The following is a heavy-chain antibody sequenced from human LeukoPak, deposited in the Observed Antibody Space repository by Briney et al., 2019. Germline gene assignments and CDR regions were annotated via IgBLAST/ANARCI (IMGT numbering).Heavy chain of an antibody. D-gene: IGHD3-22*01. CDR3: ARGSYYDSSDRIPSEI. CDR2: INPNSGGT. CDR1: GYIFTDYY. V-gene: IGHV1-2*02. Sequence: VASVKVSCKASGYIFTDYYLHWVRQAPGQGLEWMGWINPNSGGTKYVEKFQGRVTMTRDTSISTAYMELSRLRSGDTAVYYCARGSYYDSSDRIPSEIWGQGTMVTVSS. J-gene: IGHJ3*02.